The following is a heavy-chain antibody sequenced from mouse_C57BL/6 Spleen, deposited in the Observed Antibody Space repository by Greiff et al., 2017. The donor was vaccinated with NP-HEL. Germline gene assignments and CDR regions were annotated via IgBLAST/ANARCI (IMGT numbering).Heavy chain of an antibody. CDR3: ASLITTVVGWYFDV. CDR2: ISDGGSYT. V-gene: IGHV5-4*03. Sequence: EVKLMASGGGLVKSGGSLKLSCAASGFTFSSYAMSWVRQTPEKRLEWVATISDGGSYTYYPDNVKGRFTISRDNAKNNLYLQMSHLKSEDTAMYYCASLITTVVGWYFDVWGTGTTVTVSS. D-gene: IGHD1-1*01. J-gene: IGHJ1*03. CDR1: GFTFSSYA.